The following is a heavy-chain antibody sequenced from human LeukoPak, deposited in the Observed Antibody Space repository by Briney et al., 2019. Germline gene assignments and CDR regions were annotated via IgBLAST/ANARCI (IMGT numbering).Heavy chain of an antibody. CDR1: GFTFRTYW. D-gene: IGHD3-22*01. J-gene: IGHJ4*02. CDR2: IKQDGNEK. Sequence: GGSLRLSCAASGFTFRTYWMSWVRQAPGKGLEWVANIKQDGNEKYYVDSVKGRFTISRDNAKNSLDLQMNSLRAEDTAVYYCAKTDSMIVVVISPGGYWGQGTLVTVSS. CDR3: AKTDSMIVVVISPGGY. V-gene: IGHV3-7*03.